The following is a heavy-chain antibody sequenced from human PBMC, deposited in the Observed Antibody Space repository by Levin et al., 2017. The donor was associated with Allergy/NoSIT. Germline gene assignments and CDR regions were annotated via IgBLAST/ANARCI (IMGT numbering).Heavy chain of an antibody. CDR1: GFTFSSYT. D-gene: IGHD2-15*01. CDR3: AKPRAAGDFDY. V-gene: IGHV3-23*01. CDR2: ISAGGGST. Sequence: QAGGSLRLSCAGSGFTFSSYTMSWVRQAPGKGLEWVSGISAGGGSTYYADSVKGRFTISRDNSKNTLYLQMNSLRAEDTAVYYCAKPRAAGDFDYWGQGTLVTVSS. J-gene: IGHJ4*02.